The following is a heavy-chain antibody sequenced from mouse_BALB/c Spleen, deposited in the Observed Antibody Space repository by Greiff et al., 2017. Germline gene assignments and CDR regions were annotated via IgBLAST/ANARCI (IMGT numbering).Heavy chain of an antibody. D-gene: IGHD1-1*01. Sequence: LMESGAELARPGASVKMSCKASGYTFTSYTMHWVKQRPGQGLEWIGYINPSSGYTNYNQKFKDKATLTADKSSSTAYMQLSSLTSEDSAVYYCARNYGSSLDYWGQGTTLTVSS. CDR1: GYTFTSYT. CDR3: ARNYGSSLDY. V-gene: IGHV1-4*01. J-gene: IGHJ2*01. CDR2: INPSSGYT.